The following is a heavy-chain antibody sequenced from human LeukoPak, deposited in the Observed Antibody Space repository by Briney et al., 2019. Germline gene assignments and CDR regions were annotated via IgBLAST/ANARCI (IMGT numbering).Heavy chain of an antibody. V-gene: IGHV3-15*01. D-gene: IGHD3-22*01. J-gene: IGHJ1*01. CDR3: TTDRYYDNSELQFQH. CDR2: IKRETDGGTI. CDR1: GFTLNNAW. Sequence: RSGGSLRLSCAASGFTLNNAWMNWVRQAPGKGLEWLGRIKRETDGGTIDYAAPVKGRFTISRDDSRNTLYLQMDSLKIEDTAVYYCTTDRYYDNSELQFQHWGQGTLVTVSS.